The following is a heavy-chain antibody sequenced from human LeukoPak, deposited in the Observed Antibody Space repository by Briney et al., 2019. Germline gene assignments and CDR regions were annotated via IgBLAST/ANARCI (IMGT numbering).Heavy chain of an antibody. CDR2: IKEDGSEK. J-gene: IGHJ4*02. CDR3: ANLLENY. D-gene: IGHD1-1*01. V-gene: IGHV3-7*01. Sequence: PGGSLRLSCTASGFTFSSYWMSWVRQAPGKGLEWAANIKEDGSEKYHVDSVKGRFTISRDNAKNSLYLQMNSLRAEDTAIYFCANLLENYWGQGTLVTVSS. CDR1: GFTFSSYW.